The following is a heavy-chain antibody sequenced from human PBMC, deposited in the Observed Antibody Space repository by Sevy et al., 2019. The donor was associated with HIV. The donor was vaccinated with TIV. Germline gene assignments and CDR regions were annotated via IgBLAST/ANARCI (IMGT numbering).Heavy chain of an antibody. CDR1: GFSLSDYY. CDR2: IDSTGDTI. V-gene: IGHV3-11*04. D-gene: IGHD6-19*01. CDR3: ARSILAVAGSYGMDV. J-gene: IGHJ6*02. Sequence: GGSLRLSCAASGFSLSDYYMTWIRQAPGKGLQWISYIDSTGDTIYYADSVKGRFTISRDNAKNSLYLQMNSLRPEDTAVYYCARSILAVAGSYGMDVWGQGTTVTVSS.